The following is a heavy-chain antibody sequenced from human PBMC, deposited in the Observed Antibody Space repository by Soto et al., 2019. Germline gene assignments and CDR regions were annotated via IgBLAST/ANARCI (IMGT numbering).Heavy chain of an antibody. CDR3: ASIHYYDSSGYYYDDAFDI. V-gene: IGHV1-69*13. D-gene: IGHD3-22*01. Sequence: GASVKVSCKASGVTFSSYAISWVRQAPGQGLEWMGGIIPIFGTANYAQKFQGRVTITADESTSTAYMELSSLRSEDTAVYYCASIHYYDSSGYYYDDAFDIWGQGTMVTVSS. CDR1: GVTFSSYA. J-gene: IGHJ3*02. CDR2: IIPIFGTA.